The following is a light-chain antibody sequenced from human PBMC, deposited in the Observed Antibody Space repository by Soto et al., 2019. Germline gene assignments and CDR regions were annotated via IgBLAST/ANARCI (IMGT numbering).Light chain of an antibody. CDR3: QQYNSFSP. J-gene: IGKJ1*01. CDR1: QSISSW. V-gene: IGKV1-5*01. CDR2: DAS. Sequence: DIQMTQSPSTLSASVGDRVTITCRASQSISSWLAWYQQKPGKAPKLLIYDASTLEGGVPSRFSGSGSGTEFTRTISSLQPDDCATYYCQQYNSFSPFGQGTKVEI.